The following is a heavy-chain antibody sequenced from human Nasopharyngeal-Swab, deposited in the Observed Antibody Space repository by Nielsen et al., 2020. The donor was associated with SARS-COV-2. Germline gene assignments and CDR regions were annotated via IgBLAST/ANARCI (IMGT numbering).Heavy chain of an antibody. J-gene: IGHJ6*04. CDR1: GGSFSGYY. Sequence: SETLSLTCAVYGGSFSGYYWSWIRQPPGKGLEWIGEINHSGSTNYNPSLKSRVTISVDTSKNQFSLKLSSVTAADTAVYYCAREARAGVVVAATMDVWGKGTTVTVSS. D-gene: IGHD2-15*01. CDR3: AREARAGVVVAATMDV. CDR2: INHSGST. V-gene: IGHV4-34*01.